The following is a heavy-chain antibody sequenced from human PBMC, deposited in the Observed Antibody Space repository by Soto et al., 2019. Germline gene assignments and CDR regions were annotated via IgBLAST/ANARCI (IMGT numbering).Heavy chain of an antibody. CDR3: AKGLSPRWRQHFYFAY. V-gene: IGHV4-34*01. CDR1: GGSFSGYY. CDR2: INHSGST. J-gene: IGHJ4*02. Sequence: PSETLSLTCAVYGGSFSGYYWSWIRQPPGKGLEWIGEINHSGSTNYNPSLKSRVTISVDTSKNQFSLKLSSVTAADTAVYFCAKGLSPRWRQHFYFAYWGKGTLVTVSS. D-gene: IGHD3-3*02.